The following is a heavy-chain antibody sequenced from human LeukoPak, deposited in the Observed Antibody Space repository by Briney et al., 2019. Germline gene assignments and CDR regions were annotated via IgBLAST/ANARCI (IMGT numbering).Heavy chain of an antibody. CDR2: IFYSGSA. J-gene: IGHJ6*02. CDR1: GGSINDFY. V-gene: IGHV4-59*01. CDR3: ARLRSGSTPPPPHYYYGLDV. Sequence: SETLSLTCTVSGGSINDFYWTWIRQPPGKGLEWIGYIFYSGSANSNPSLESRVTISVDTSKNQFSLKLSSVTAADTAAYYCARLRSGSTPPPPHYYYGLDVWGQGTTVIVSS. D-gene: IGHD1-26*01.